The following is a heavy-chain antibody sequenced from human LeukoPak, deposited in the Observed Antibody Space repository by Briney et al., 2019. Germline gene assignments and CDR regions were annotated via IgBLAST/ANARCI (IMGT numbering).Heavy chain of an antibody. Sequence: GESLKISCAASGFTFSTYSMNWVRQAPGKGLEWVSYISRSSTTIDYADFVKGRFTISRDNAKNSLYLQTNSLRDEDTAVYYCARDLHYGFDYWGQGALVTVSS. CDR3: ARDLHYGFDY. CDR1: GFTFSTYS. J-gene: IGHJ4*02. CDR2: ISRSSTTI. V-gene: IGHV3-48*02. D-gene: IGHD3-10*01.